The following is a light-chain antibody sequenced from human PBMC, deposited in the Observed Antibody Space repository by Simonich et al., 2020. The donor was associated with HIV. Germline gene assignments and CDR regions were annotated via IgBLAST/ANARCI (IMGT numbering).Light chain of an antibody. CDR1: NSDVGGYNY. CDR3: CSYAGSYTL. CDR2: DVS. Sequence: QSALTQPASVSGSPGQSITISCAGTNSDVGGYNYVSWYQQHPGKAPKLMISDVSKRPSGVPDRFSGSKSGNTASLTISGLQADDEADYYCCSYAGSYTLFGGGTKLTVL. J-gene: IGLJ2*01. V-gene: IGLV2-11*01.